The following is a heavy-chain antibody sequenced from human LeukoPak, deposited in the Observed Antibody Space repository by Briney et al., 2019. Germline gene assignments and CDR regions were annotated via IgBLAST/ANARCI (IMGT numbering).Heavy chain of an antibody. J-gene: IGHJ4*02. V-gene: IGHV3-7*01. CDR1: GFTFSSYW. CDR3: ARSGSYSIGDY. CDR2: IKQDGSEK. D-gene: IGHD1-26*01. Sequence: GGSLRLSCAASGFTFSSYWMTWVRQAPGKGLEWVANIKQDGSEKYYVDSVKGRFTISRDHAKNSLYLQMNSLRAEDTAVYYCARSGSYSIGDYWGQGTLVTVSS.